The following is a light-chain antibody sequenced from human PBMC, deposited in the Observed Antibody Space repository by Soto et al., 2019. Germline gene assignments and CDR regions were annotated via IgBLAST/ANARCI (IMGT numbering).Light chain of an antibody. CDR1: QSVGSY. CDR3: QQRYNWPLT. Sequence: EIVLTQSPATLSLSPGESATLTCRASQSVGSYLAWYQQKPGQAPRLLIYDAFNRATGIPARFSGSGSGTDFTLTISSLEPEDFAVYYCQQRYNWPLTFGQGTRLEIK. J-gene: IGKJ5*01. CDR2: DAF. V-gene: IGKV3-11*01.